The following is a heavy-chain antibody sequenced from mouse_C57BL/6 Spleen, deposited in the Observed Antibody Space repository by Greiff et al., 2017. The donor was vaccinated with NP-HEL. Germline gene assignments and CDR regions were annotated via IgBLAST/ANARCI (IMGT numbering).Heavy chain of an antibody. CDR2: ISSGSSTI. V-gene: IGHV5-17*01. CDR3: ANDYDYAMDY. J-gene: IGHJ4*01. Sequence: EVKLVESGGGLVKPGGSLKLSCAASGFTFSDYGMHWVRQAPEKGLEWVAYISSGSSTIYYADTVKGRFTISRDNAKNTLFLQMTSLMSEDTAMYYCANDYDYAMDYWGQGTSVTVSS. CDR1: GFTFSDYG. D-gene: IGHD2-4*01.